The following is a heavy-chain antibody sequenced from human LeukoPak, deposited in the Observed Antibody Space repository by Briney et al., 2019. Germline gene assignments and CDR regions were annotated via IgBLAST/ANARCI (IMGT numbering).Heavy chain of an antibody. V-gene: IGHV4-59*01. CDR1: GDSISTYH. J-gene: IGHJ4*02. D-gene: IGHD5-18*01. CDR2: MQSTGNS. Sequence: NPSETVSFTCSVSGDSISTYHWNWIRKPPGKGLEWIGYMQSTGNSKYNPSLRSRVTMFVDTSKNQVALILSSVTAADTAVYYCARDKRHSYGRYFDHWGQGALVTVSS. CDR3: ARDKRHSYGRYFDH.